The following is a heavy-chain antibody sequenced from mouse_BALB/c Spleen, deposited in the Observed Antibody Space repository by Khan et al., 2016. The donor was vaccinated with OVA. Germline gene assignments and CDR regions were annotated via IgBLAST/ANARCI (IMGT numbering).Heavy chain of an antibody. Sequence: QVQLQQPGIELVRPGASVKLSCKASGYTFTNYWINWVKQRPGQGLEWIGNIYPSDGYSNYNQRFKDKATLTVDKSSSTAYLLLSSPTSEDSAVYYCTREGGDGSWFAYWGQGTLVTVSA. J-gene: IGHJ3*01. CDR2: IYPSDGYS. CDR3: TREGGDGSWFAY. D-gene: IGHD1-1*02. CDR1: GYTFTNYW. V-gene: IGHV1-69*02.